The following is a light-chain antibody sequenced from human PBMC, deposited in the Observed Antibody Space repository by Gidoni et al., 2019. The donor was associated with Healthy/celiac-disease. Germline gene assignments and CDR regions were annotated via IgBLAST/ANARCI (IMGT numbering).Light chain of an antibody. Sequence: QSALTQPRSVSGSPGKSVTIPCTGTSSDVGGYNYVSWYQQHPGKAPKLMIYDVSKRPSGVPDRFSGSKSGNTASLTISGLQAEDEADYYCCSYAGSYTSPYVFGTGTKVTVL. V-gene: IGLV2-11*01. CDR1: SSDVGGYNY. CDR3: CSYAGSYTSPYV. J-gene: IGLJ1*01. CDR2: DVS.